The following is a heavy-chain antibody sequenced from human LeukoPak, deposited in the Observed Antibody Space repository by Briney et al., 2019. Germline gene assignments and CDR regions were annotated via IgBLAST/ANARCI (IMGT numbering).Heavy chain of an antibody. CDR3: AKMDDSSGYYYD. V-gene: IGHV3-30-3*02. J-gene: IGHJ4*02. Sequence: PGRSLRLSCAPSGFTFSTDAMSWVRQAPGKGLEWVAVISYDGSNKYYADSVKGRFTISRDNSKNTLYLQMNSLRAEDTAVYYCAKMDDSSGYYYDWGQGTLVTVSS. D-gene: IGHD3-22*01. CDR1: GFTFSTDA. CDR2: ISYDGSNK.